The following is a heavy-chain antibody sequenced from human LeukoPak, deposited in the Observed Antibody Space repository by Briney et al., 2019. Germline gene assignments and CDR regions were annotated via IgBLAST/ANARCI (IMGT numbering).Heavy chain of an antibody. Sequence: TSETLSLTCTVSGGAISVYYWGGRRQPPGGGLGWIGCIYYSGSTKYSPSLKGRVTISVDTSKNQFSLKLSSVTAADTAVYYCARVNSYDSSVFEVPLAAFDYWGQGTLVTVSS. CDR2: IYYSGST. V-gene: IGHV4-59*12. D-gene: IGHD3-22*01. CDR1: GGAISVYY. CDR3: ARVNSYDSSVFEVPLAAFDY. J-gene: IGHJ4*02.